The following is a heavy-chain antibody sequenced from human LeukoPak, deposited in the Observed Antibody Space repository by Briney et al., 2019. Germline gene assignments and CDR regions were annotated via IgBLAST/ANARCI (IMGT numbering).Heavy chain of an antibody. CDR1: GFTVSSNY. D-gene: IGHD3-22*01. Sequence: GGSLRLSCAASGFTVSSNYMTRVRQAPGKGLEWVSLTYSDGTTYYSDSVKGRFTVSRDNSKSTLYLHMNSLRVDDTAVYYCARGAAYDSSGSPDSWGQGTLVTVSS. CDR2: TYSDGTT. J-gene: IGHJ4*02. CDR3: ARGAAYDSSGSPDS. V-gene: IGHV3-53*01.